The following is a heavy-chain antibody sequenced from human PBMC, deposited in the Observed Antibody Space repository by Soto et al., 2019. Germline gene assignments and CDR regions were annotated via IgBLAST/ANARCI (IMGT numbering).Heavy chain of an antibody. J-gene: IGHJ4*02. CDR3: ARDGPGYSGSDYVDYFDY. CDR1: GFTFSDYY. V-gene: IGHV3-11*01. D-gene: IGHD5-12*01. Sequence: QVQLVESGGGLVKPGGSLRLSCAASGFTFSDYYMSWIRQAPGKGLEWVSYISGSGSTIYYADSVKGRFTMSRDNAKKPLYLQTDSPRAEDTAVYYCARDGPGYSGSDYVDYFDYWGQGTLVTVSS. CDR2: ISGSGSTI.